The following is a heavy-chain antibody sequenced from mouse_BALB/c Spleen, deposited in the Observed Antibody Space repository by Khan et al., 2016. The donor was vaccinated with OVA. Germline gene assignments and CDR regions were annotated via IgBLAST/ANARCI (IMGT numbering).Heavy chain of an antibody. CDR3: VSDGAYHRNGGWFAY. CDR2: INPTNGYT. J-gene: IGHJ3*01. CDR1: GYTFTSYT. Sequence: VQLQQSGAELARPGAPVKMSCKASGYTFTSYTIHWIKQRPGQGLEWIGYINPTNGYTNYNQKFKDKATLNTDKSSTTAYLQLSSLTSDDSAVDTCVSDGAYHRNGGWFAYWGQGTLVTVSA. V-gene: IGHV1-4*01. D-gene: IGHD2-14*01.